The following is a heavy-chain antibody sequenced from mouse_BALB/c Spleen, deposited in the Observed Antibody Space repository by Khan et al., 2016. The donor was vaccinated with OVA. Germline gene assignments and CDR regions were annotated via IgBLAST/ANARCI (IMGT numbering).Heavy chain of an antibody. J-gene: IGHJ4*01. CDR2: IWSDGST. CDR1: GFSLTSYG. D-gene: IGHD2-3*01. Sequence: QMQLEESGPGLVAPSQSLSITCTVSGFSLTSYGIHWVRQPPGKGLEWLVVIWSDGSTNYNSVLKSRLSISKDNSKSQVFLKMISLQTADTAIYYCARWFDGYSSLYAMDYGGKGTSVTVSS. V-gene: IGHV2-6*02. CDR3: ARWFDGYSSLYAMDY.